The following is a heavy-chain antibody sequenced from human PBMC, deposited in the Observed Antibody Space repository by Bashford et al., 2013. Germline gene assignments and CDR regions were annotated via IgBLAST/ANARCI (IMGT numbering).Heavy chain of an antibody. D-gene: IGHD6-13*01. CDR2: INGDGSKT. Sequence: VRQAPGKGLVWVSRINGDGSKTFYADSVKGRFTISRDNAKNTLYLQMNSLRVEDTAVYYCAKDRSTTWSFDYWGQGTLVTVSS. J-gene: IGHJ4*02. V-gene: IGHV3-74*01. CDR3: AKDRSTTWSFDY.